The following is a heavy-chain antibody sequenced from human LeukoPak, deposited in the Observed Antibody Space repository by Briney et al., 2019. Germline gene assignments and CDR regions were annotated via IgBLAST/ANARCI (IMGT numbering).Heavy chain of an antibody. Sequence: PSETLSLTCTISGGSVSDYYWSWIRQSPGKGLEWIGYIYHTGSTSYSPPLKSRVTISADTSQNQFSLKLSSVTAADTAVYYCASRKLGNDYWGQGTLVTVSS. D-gene: IGHD7-27*01. J-gene: IGHJ4*02. CDR3: ASRKLGNDY. CDR2: IYHTGST. V-gene: IGHV4-59*02. CDR1: GGSVSDYY.